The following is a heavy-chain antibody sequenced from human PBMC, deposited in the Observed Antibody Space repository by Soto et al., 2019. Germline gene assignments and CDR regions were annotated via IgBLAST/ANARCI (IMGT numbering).Heavy chain of an antibody. Sequence: QVQLVQSGAEVKKPGASVKVSCKASGYTFTSYAMHWVRQAPGQRLEWMGWINAGNGNTKYSQKFQGRVTIIRDTSARTAYMELSSLRSEDTAVYYCARDSTGYSSSWLYYYYYYMDVWGKGTTVTVSS. V-gene: IGHV1-3*01. J-gene: IGHJ6*03. CDR2: INAGNGNT. CDR1: GYTFTSYA. D-gene: IGHD6-13*01. CDR3: ARDSTGYSSSWLYYYYYYMDV.